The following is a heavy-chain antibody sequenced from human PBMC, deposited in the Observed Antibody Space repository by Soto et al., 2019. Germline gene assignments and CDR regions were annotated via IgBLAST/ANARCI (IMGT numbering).Heavy chain of an antibody. J-gene: IGHJ4*02. CDR2: ISSSSSYI. D-gene: IGHD6-13*01. CDR1: GFAFSSYS. CDR3: ARVSSSSWSDFDY. Sequence: EVQLVESGGGLVKPGGSLRLSCAASGFAFSSYSMNWVRQAPGKGLEWVSSISSSSSYIYYADSVKGRFTISRDNAKYSLYLQINRLRAEDTAVYYCARVSSSSWSDFDYWGQGTLVTVSS. V-gene: IGHV3-21*01.